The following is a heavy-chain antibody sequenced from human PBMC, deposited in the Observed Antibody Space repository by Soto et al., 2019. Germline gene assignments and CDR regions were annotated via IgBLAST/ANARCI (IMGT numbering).Heavy chain of an antibody. J-gene: IGHJ6*02. Sequence: VASVKVSCKASGGTFSSYTISWVRQAPGQGLEWMGRIIPILGIANYAQKFQGRVTITADKSTSTAYMELSSLRSEDTAVYYCAREIAAAGTAKHYYYYGMDVWGQGTTVTVS. CDR3: AREIAAAGTAKHYYYYGMDV. CDR2: IIPILGIA. CDR1: GGTFSSYT. V-gene: IGHV1-69*04. D-gene: IGHD6-13*01.